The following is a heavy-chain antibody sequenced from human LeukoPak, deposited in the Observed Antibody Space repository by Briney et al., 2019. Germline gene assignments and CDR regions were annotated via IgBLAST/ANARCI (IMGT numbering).Heavy chain of an antibody. CDR1: GYTFTSYD. CDR3: ARGVGTMVRGNRKKYYYYMDV. V-gene: IGHV1-8*01. J-gene: IGHJ6*03. Sequence: GASVKVSCKASGYTFTSYDINWVRQATGQGLEWTGWMNPNSGNTGYAQKFQGRVTMTRNTSISTAYMELSSMRSEDTAVYYCARGVGTMVRGNRKKYYYYMDVWGKGTTVTVSS. CDR2: MNPNSGNT. D-gene: IGHD3-10*01.